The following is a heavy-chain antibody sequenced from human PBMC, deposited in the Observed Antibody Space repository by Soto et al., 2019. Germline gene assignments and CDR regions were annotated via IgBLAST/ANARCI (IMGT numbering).Heavy chain of an antibody. CDR3: ARGLLLLWFGERIYMDV. Sequence: GASVKVSCKASGYTFTSYDINWVRQATGQGLEWMGWMNPNSGNTGYAQKFQGRVTMTRNTSISTAYMELRSLRSEDTAVYYCARGLLLLWFGERIYMDVLGKGTTVTGSS. V-gene: IGHV1-8*01. J-gene: IGHJ6*03. D-gene: IGHD3-10*01. CDR2: MNPNSGNT. CDR1: GYTFTSYD.